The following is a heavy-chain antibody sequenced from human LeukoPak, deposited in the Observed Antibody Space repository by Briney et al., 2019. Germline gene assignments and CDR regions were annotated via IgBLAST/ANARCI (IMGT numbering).Heavy chain of an antibody. CDR2: IVPIFGTA. V-gene: IGHV1-69*13. Sequence: ASVKVSCKASGYTFTGYYIHWVRQAPGQGLEWMGGIVPIFGTADYAQKFQGRVTITADESTSTAYMELSSLRSEDTAVYYCARDRAAAGLNNWFDPWGQGTRVTVSS. D-gene: IGHD6-13*01. CDR3: ARDRAAAGLNNWFDP. J-gene: IGHJ5*02. CDR1: GYTFTGYY.